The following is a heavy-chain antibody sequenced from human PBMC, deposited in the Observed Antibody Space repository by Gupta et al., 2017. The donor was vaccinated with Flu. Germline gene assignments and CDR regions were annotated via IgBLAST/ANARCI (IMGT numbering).Heavy chain of an antibody. CDR3: ARGRESSVDDPHTITYYFDY. J-gene: IGHJ4*02. CDR2: INHSGST. D-gene: IGHD3-22*01. V-gene: IGHV4-34*01. Sequence: WIRQPPGKGLEWIGEINHSGSTNYNPSIKRRGTIAGDTSKNQFSLKLSSVTAAETAVYYCARGRESSVDDPHTITYYFDYWGQGTRVTVSA.